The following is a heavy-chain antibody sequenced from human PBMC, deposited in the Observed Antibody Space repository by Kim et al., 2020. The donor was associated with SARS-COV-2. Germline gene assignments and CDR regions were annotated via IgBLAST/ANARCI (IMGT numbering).Heavy chain of an antibody. CDR1: GYTFTSYA. V-gene: IGHV1-3*01. CDR3: ARDVYYYGSGVGFDA. CDR2: IHAGNGNT. Sequence: ASVKVSCKASGYTFTSYAMHWVRLAPGQRLGWMGWIHAGNGNTKYSQKFQGRVTITSDTSASTGYMELSSLWSEDRVVYYCARDVYYYGSGVGFDAWGQGTLVTVSS. D-gene: IGHD3-10*01. J-gene: IGHJ5*02.